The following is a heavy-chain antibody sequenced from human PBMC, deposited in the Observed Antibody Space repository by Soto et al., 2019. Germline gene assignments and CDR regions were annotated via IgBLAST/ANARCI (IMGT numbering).Heavy chain of an antibody. Sequence: SLRLSCAASGFTFSSYEMNWVRQAPGKGLEWVSYISSSGSTIYYADSVKGRFTISRDNAKNSLYLQMNSLRAEDTAVYYCARWESSSSSGEDYYYGMDVWGQGTTVTV. CDR3: ARWESSSSSGEDYYYGMDV. CDR2: ISSSGSTI. J-gene: IGHJ6*02. CDR1: GFTFSSYE. V-gene: IGHV3-48*03. D-gene: IGHD6-6*01.